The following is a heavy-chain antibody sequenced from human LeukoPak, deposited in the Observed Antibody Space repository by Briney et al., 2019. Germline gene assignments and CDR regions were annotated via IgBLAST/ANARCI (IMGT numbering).Heavy chain of an antibody. D-gene: IGHD5-18*01. Sequence: PETLSLTCTVSGGSISSYYWSWIRQPPGKGLEWIGYIYYSGSTNYNPSLKSRVTISVDTSKNQFSLKLSSVTAADTAVYYCARDRVFVDTAIVSPVQYFDYWGQGTLVTVSS. J-gene: IGHJ4*02. CDR2: IYYSGST. CDR3: ARDRVFVDTAIVSPVQYFDY. CDR1: GGSISSYY. V-gene: IGHV4-59*12.